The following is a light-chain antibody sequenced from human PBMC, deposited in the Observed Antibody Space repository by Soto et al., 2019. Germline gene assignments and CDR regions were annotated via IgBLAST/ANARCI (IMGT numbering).Light chain of an antibody. Sequence: QSALTQPPSASGSPGQSVTISCTGTSNDIGGYKYVSWYQQHPGKAPKLMIYEVSERPSGVPDRFSGSKSGNTASLTVSGLQTEDEADYYCSSYADDNKVVFGGGTKLTVL. CDR3: SSYADDNKVV. V-gene: IGLV2-8*01. J-gene: IGLJ2*01. CDR2: EVS. CDR1: SNDIGGYKY.